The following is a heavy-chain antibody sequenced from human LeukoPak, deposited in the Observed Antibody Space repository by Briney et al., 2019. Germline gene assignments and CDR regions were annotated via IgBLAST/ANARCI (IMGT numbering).Heavy chain of an antibody. V-gene: IGHV3-11*04. CDR3: LILDWFDP. CDR2: ISSSGSTI. J-gene: IGHJ5*02. CDR1: GFTFSDYY. Sequence: GGSLRLSWAPCGFTFSDYYTSWIRQAPGKGLEWVSYISSSGSTIYYADSVKGRFTISRDNAKNSLYLQMHSLRAEDTAVYYCLILDWFDPWGQGTLVTVSS.